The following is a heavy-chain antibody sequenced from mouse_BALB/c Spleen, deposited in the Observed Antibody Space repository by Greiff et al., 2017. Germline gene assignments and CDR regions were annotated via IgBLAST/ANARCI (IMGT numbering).Heavy chain of an antibody. V-gene: IGHV5-4*02. Sequence: EVMLVESGGGLVKPGGSLKLSCAASGFTFSDYYMYWVRQTPEKRLEWVATISDGGSYTYYPDSVKGRFTISRDNAKNNLYLQMSSLKSEDTAMYYCARVPIYYDYDGRFAYWGQGTLVTVSA. CDR3: ARVPIYYDYDGRFAY. J-gene: IGHJ3*01. CDR1: GFTFSDYY. D-gene: IGHD2-4*01. CDR2: ISDGGSYT.